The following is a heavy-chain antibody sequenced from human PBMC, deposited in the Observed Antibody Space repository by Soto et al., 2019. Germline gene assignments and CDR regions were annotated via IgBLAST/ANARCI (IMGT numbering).Heavy chain of an antibody. CDR2: ISSNGGST. Sequence: LRLSCSASGFTFSSYAMHWVRQAPGKGLEYVSAISSNGGSTYYADSVKGRFTISRDNSKNTLYLQMGSLRAEDTAVYYCVKAGYDILTGYLDYWGQGTLVTVSS. V-gene: IGHV3-64D*06. CDR1: GFTFSSYA. CDR3: VKAGYDILTGYLDY. J-gene: IGHJ4*02. D-gene: IGHD3-9*01.